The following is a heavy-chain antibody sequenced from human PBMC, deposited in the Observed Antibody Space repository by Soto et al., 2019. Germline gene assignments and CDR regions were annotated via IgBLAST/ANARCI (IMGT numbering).Heavy chain of an antibody. CDR1: GDSVSSNSAA. CDR3: AGEDYYDSSGYYQYYYYYGMDV. J-gene: IGHJ6*02. CDR2: TYYRSKWYN. Sequence: SETLSLTCAISGDSVSSNSAAWNWIRQSPSRGLEWLGRTYYRSKWYNDYAVSVKSRITINPDTSKNQFSLQLNSVTPEDTAVYYCAGEDYYDSSGYYQYYYYYGMDVWGQGTTVTVSS. V-gene: IGHV6-1*01. D-gene: IGHD3-22*01.